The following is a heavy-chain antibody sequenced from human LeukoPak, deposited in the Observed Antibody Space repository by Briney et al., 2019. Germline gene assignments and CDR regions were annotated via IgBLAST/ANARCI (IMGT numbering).Heavy chain of an antibody. D-gene: IGHD6-19*01. Sequence: ASVNVSCKASSYDFTSVGITWVRRAPGQGLEWMGWISPYNGNTRYAQKFQGRVAMTTDTSTTTAYMELRGLRFNDTAVYYCARAGPGSGWYFDYWGQGTLVTVSS. CDR2: ISPYNGNT. V-gene: IGHV1-18*01. CDR3: ARAGPGSGWYFDY. J-gene: IGHJ4*02. CDR1: SYDFTSVG.